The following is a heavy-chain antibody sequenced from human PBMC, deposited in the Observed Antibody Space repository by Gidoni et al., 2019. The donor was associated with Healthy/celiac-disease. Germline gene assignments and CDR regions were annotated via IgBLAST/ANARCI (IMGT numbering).Heavy chain of an antibody. D-gene: IGHD1-26*01. CDR2: ISWNRGSI. V-gene: IGHV3-9*01. J-gene: IGHJ3*02. CDR1: GFTFADYA. Sequence: EVQLVESGGGLVQPGRSLRLSCAASGFTFADYAMHWVRQAPGKGLEWVSGISWNRGSIGYADSVKGRFTISRDNAKNSLYLQMNSLRAEDTALYYCAKDIGPDSGSYYGDAFDIWGQGTMVTVSS. CDR3: AKDIGPDSGSYYGDAFDI.